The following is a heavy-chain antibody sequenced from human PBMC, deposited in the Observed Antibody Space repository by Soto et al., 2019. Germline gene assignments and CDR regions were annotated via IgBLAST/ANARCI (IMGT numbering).Heavy chain of an antibody. J-gene: IGHJ4*02. CDR3: AKDHLTTTVTTVGY. CDR1: GFTFSNYG. D-gene: IGHD4-17*01. V-gene: IGHV3-30*18. CDR2: ISYHGSDK. Sequence: QVQLVESGGGVVQPGRSLRLSCAASGFTFSNYGMHWVRQAPGKGLEWVAVISYHGSDKYYADSVKGRFTISRDNSKNTRYVQMDSLRAEDTAVYYCAKDHLTTTVTTVGYWGQGTLVTVSS.